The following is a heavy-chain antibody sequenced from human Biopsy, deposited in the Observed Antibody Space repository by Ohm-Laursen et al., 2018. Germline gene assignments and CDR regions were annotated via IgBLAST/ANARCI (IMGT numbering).Heavy chain of an antibody. V-gene: IGHV4-39*01. Sequence: SDTLSLTCLVSGGSISSGSNYWAWIRQPPGKGLEWIGSVYHSGTTYYSPSLKSRVTISVDTSKNQLSLKVTSVTAADTAAYYRARHDGNGPFALDSWGQGTLVTVSS. J-gene: IGHJ4*02. CDR3: ARHDGNGPFALDS. CDR2: VYHSGTT. D-gene: IGHD5-24*01. CDR1: GGSISSGSNY.